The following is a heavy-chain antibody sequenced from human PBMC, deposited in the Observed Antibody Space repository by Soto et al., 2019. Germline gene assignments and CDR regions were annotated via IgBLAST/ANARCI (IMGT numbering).Heavy chain of an antibody. J-gene: IGHJ4*02. CDR3: ARGRQYDYIWGSYRAFDY. D-gene: IGHD3-16*02. Sequence: QVQLQQWGAGLLKPSETLSLTCAVYGGSFSGYYWSWIRQPPGKGLEWIGEINHSGSTNYTPSLKSRVTISVDTSKNQFSLKLSSVTAADTAVYYCARGRQYDYIWGSYRAFDYWGQGTLVTVSS. CDR2: INHSGST. V-gene: IGHV4-34*01. CDR1: GGSFSGYY.